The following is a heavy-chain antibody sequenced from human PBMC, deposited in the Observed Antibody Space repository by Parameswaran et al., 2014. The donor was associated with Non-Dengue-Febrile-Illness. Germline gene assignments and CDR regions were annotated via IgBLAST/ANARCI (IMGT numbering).Heavy chain of an antibody. CDR3: AYDSPSGGFDP. D-gene: IGHD3-22*01. J-gene: IGHJ5*02. Sequence: SQTLSLTCAVYGGSFSGYYWSWIRQPPGKGLEWIGEINHSGSTNYNPSLKSRVTISVDTSKNQFSLKLSSVTAADTAVYYCAYDSPSGGFDPWGQGTLVTVSS. CDR1: GGSFSGYY. CDR2: INHSGST. V-gene: IGHV4-34*01.